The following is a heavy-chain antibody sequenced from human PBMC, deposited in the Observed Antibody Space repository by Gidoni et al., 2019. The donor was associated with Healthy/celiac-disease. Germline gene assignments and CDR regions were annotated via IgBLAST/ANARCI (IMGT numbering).Heavy chain of an antibody. CDR3: ARGNILTGYPLGYYYGMDV. CDR2: IGTAGDP. D-gene: IGHD3-9*01. Sequence: EVQLVESGGGLVQPGGSLRLSCAASGFTFSSYDMHWVRQATGKGLEWVSAIGTAGDPYYPGSVKGRFTISRENAKNSLYLQMNSLRAGDTAVYYCARGNILTGYPLGYYYGMDVWGQGTTVTVSS. V-gene: IGHV3-13*05. J-gene: IGHJ6*02. CDR1: GFTFSSYD.